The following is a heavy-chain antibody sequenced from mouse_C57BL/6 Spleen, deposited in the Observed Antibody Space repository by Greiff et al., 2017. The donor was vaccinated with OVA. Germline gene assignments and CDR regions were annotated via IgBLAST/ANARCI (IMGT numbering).Heavy chain of an antibody. V-gene: IGHV1-22*01. Sequence: EVQLQQSGPELVKPGASVKMSCKASGYTFTDYNMHWVKQSHGKSLEWIGYINPNNGGTSYNQKFKGKATLTVNKSSSTADMELRSLTSEDSAVYYCARSIYYYGSSYVDYFDYWGKGTTLTVSS. D-gene: IGHD1-1*01. J-gene: IGHJ2*01. CDR2: INPNNGGT. CDR3: ARSIYYYGSSYVDYFDY. CDR1: GYTFTDYN.